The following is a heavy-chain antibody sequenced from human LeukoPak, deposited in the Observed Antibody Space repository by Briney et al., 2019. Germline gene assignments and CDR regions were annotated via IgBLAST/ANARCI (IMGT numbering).Heavy chain of an antibody. V-gene: IGHV4-38-2*02. CDR2: IYHSGRT. Sequence: SETLSLTCTVSGYSISSGYYWGWIRQPPGKGLEWIGSIYHSGRTYYNPSLRSRVTISVDTSKNQVSLKLTSVTAADTAVYYCARVSMGAASYYFDYWGQGTLVTVSS. CDR1: GYSISSGYY. D-gene: IGHD1-26*01. CDR3: ARVSMGAASYYFDY. J-gene: IGHJ4*02.